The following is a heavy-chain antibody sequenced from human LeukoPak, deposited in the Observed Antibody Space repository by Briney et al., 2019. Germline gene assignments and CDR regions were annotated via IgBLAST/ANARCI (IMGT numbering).Heavy chain of an antibody. J-gene: IGHJ4*02. CDR2: INHSGST. D-gene: IGHD6-13*01. V-gene: IGHV4-39*07. CDR3: ASRRGSAIAAAPTDHFDY. Sequence: SETLSLTCTVSGGSISSSSYYWSWIRQPPGKGLEWIGEINHSGSTNYNPSLKSRVTISVDTPKNQFSLKLSSVTAADTAVYYCASRRGSAIAAAPTDHFDYWGQGTLVTVSS. CDR1: GGSISSSSYY.